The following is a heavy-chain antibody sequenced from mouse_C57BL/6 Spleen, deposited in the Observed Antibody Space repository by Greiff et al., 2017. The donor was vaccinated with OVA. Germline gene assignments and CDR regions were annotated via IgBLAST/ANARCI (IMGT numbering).Heavy chain of an antibody. CDR3: ARDSNYVGLYFDY. D-gene: IGHD2-5*01. V-gene: IGHV1-54*01. CDR1: GYAFTNYL. CDR2: INPGSGGT. J-gene: IGHJ2*01. Sequence: QVQLQQSGAELVRPGTSVKVSCKASGYAFTNYLIEWVKQRPGQGLEWIGVINPGSGGTNYNEKFKGKATLTADKSSSTAYMQLSSLTSEDSAVYFCARDSNYVGLYFDYWGQGTTLTVSS.